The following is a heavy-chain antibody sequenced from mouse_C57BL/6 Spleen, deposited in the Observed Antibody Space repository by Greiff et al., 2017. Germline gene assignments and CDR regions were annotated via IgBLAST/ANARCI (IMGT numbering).Heavy chain of an antibody. J-gene: IGHJ4*01. CDR2: IYPGDGDT. CDR1: GYAFSSSW. D-gene: IGHD1-1*02. V-gene: IGHV1-82*01. CDR3: ARYGPYYAMDY. Sequence: VQLQQSGPELVKPGASVKISCKASGYAFSSSWMNWVKPRPGKGLEWIGRIYPGDGDTNYNGKFKGKATLTADKSSSTAYMQLSSLTSEDSAVYFCARYGPYYAMDYWGQGTSVTVSS.